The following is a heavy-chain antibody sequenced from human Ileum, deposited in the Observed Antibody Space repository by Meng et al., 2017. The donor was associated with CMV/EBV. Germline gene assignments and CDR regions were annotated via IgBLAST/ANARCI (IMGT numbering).Heavy chain of an antibody. Sequence: SVKVSCKASGGAFSSHAISWVRQAPGQGLEWMGGIIPMLGMPNYAQIFQGRVTISADRSGNTTYMQLNSLRSEDTALYYCARGGELLRTNALETWGQGKKV. CDR3: ARGGELLRTNALET. CDR2: IIPMLGMP. CDR1: GGAFSSHA. V-gene: IGHV1-69*10. J-gene: IGHJ3*02. D-gene: IGHD1-7*01.